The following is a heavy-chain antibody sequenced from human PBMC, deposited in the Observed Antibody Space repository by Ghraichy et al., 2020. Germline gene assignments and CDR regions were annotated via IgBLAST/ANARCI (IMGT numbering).Heavy chain of an antibody. CDR1: GYTLTELS. CDR3: ATDQVGANYFDY. Sequence: ASVKVSCKVSGYTLTELSMHWVRQAPGKGLEWMGGFDPEDGETIYAQKFQGRVTMTEDTSTDTAYMELSSLRSEDTAVYYCATDQVGANYFDYWGQGTLVTVSS. D-gene: IGHD1-26*01. CDR2: FDPEDGET. V-gene: IGHV1-24*01. J-gene: IGHJ4*02.